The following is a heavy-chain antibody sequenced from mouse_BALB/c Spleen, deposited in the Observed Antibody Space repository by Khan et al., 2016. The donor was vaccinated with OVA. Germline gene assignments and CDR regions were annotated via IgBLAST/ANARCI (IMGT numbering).Heavy chain of an antibody. V-gene: IGHV1-7*01. J-gene: IGHJ2*01. CDR3: ARRGLRWDFDY. CDR1: GYTFINYW. Sequence: QVQLKQSGAELAKPGASVKMSCKASGYTFINYWILWVKQRPGQGLEWIGYINPSTGYTENNQNFKEKAILTEDKSSSTAYMQLSSLTSEDSAVYYCARRGLRWDFDYWGQGTTLTVSS. CDR2: INPSTGYT. D-gene: IGHD1-1*01.